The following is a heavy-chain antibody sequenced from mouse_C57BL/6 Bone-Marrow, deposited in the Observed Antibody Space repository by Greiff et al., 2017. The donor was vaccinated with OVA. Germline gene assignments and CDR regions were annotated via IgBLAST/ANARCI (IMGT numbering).Heavy chain of an antibody. J-gene: IGHJ3*01. V-gene: IGHV1-55*01. CDR2: INPGSGST. CDR1: GYTFTSYW. CDR3: ARESGSSGHYFDY. Sequence: VQLQQSGAELVKPGASVKMSCKASGYTFTSYWINWVKQRHGQGLEWIGDINPGSGSTNYNEKFKSKATLTVDTSSSTAYMQLSSRTSEDSAVYYYARESGSSGHYFDYWGQGTLLTVSA. D-gene: IGHD3-2*02.